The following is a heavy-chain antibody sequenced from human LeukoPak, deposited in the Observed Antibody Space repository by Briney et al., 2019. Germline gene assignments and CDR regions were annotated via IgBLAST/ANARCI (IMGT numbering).Heavy chain of an antibody. J-gene: IGHJ4*02. D-gene: IGHD2-15*01. Sequence: GGSLRLSCAASGITFSRYWMHWVRQAPGKGLVWVSRINGDGGSTTYADSVKGRVTISRDNAKNSLYLQMNSLRAEDTAVYYCARDPICSGGSCSSVDYWGQGTLVTVSS. V-gene: IGHV3-74*01. CDR1: GITFSRYW. CDR3: ARDPICSGGSCSSVDY. CDR2: INGDGGST.